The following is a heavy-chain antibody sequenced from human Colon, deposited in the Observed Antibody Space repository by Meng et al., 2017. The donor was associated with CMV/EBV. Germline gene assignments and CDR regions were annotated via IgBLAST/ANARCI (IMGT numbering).Heavy chain of an antibody. CDR2: TNSDGRST. Sequence: CAVSGFTFNSYWMHWVRRAPGKGLVWVSRTNSDGRSTVYADSVKGRFTISRDNAKNTLYLQMNSLRAEDTAVYYCARYEYADYVLDHWGQGTLVTVSS. CDR3: ARYEYADYVLDH. J-gene: IGHJ5*02. D-gene: IGHD4-17*01. V-gene: IGHV3-74*01. CDR1: GFTFNSYW.